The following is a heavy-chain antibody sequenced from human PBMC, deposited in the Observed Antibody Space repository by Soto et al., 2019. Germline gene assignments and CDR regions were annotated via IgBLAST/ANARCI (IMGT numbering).Heavy chain of an antibody. Sequence: PGGSLRLSCAASGFTFSSYGMHWVRQAPGKGLEWVAVISYDGNNKYYADSVKGRFTISRDNSKNTLYLQMNSLRAEDTAVYYCAKDLWXGSSWYATYDAFDIWGQGTMVTVSS. CDR2: ISYDGNNK. D-gene: IGHD6-13*01. CDR3: AKDLWXGSSWYATYDAFDI. CDR1: GFTFSSYG. V-gene: IGHV3-30*18. J-gene: IGHJ3*02.